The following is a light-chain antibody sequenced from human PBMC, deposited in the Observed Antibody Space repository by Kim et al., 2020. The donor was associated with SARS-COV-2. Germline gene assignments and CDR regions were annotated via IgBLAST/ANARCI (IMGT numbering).Light chain of an antibody. CDR1: SIDIGSYDY. CDR3: SSYSVTSTFV. CDR2: DIS. J-gene: IGLJ1*01. Sequence: GQAITISCSGSSIDIGSYDYVSWYQQHPGDPPKLLIFDISDRPSGISSRFSGSKSGNRASLTISGLQAEDEADYYCSSYSVTSTFVFGPGTKVTVL. V-gene: IGLV2-14*03.